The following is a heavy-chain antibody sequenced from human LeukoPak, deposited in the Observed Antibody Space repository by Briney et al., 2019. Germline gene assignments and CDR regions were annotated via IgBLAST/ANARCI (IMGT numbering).Heavy chain of an antibody. CDR1: GFTFSSYW. CDR2: INSDGSST. CDR3: ASSQWELPLDY. D-gene: IGHD1-26*01. V-gene: IGHV3-74*01. J-gene: IGHJ4*02. Sequence: GGSLRLSCAASGFTFSSYWMHWVRQAPGKGLVWVSRINSDGSSTSYADSVKGRFTISRDNAKNTLYLQMNSLRAEDTAVYYCASSQWELPLDYWGQGTLVTVSS.